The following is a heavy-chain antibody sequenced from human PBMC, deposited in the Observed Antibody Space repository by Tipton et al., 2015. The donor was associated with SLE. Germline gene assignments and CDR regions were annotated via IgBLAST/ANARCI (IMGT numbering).Heavy chain of an antibody. J-gene: IGHJ4*02. Sequence: PGLVKPSETLSLTCTVSGGSISSYYWSWIRQPPGKELEWIGYIYYSGSTNCNPSLKSRVTISVDTSKNQFSLRLSSVTAADTAVYYCARGGPYYFFDYWGQGTLVTVSS. CDR2: IYYSGST. CDR3: ARGGPYYFFDY. D-gene: IGHD2-15*01. CDR1: GGSISSYY. V-gene: IGHV4-59*08.